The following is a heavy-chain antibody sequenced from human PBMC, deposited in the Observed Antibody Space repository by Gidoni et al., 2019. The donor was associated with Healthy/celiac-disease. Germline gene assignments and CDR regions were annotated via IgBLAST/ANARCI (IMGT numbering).Heavy chain of an antibody. J-gene: IGHJ3*02. CDR1: GFTFSSYG. CDR3: AKVPVEMATTSGFDI. CDR2: ISYDGSNK. V-gene: IGHV3-30*18. Sequence: QVQLVESGGGVVQPGRSLSLSSAASGFTFSSYGMHWVRQAPGKGLEWVAVISYDGSNKYYADSVKGRFTISRDNSKNTLYLQMNSLRAEDTAVYYCAKVPVEMATTSGFDIWGQGTMVTVSS. D-gene: IGHD5-12*01.